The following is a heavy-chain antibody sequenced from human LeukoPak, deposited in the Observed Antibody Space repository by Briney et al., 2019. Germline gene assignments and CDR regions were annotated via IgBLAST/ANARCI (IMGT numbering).Heavy chain of an antibody. CDR3: AHSSMITFGGVIGTNFDY. Sequence: SGPTLVKPTQTLTLTCTFSGFSLSTSGVGVGWIRQPPGKALEWLALIYWDDDKRYSPSLKSRLTITKDTSKNQVVLTMTNMDPVDTATYYCAHSSMITFGGVIGTNFDYWGQGTLVTVSS. J-gene: IGHJ4*02. CDR2: IYWDDDK. CDR1: GFSLSTSGVG. D-gene: IGHD3-16*02. V-gene: IGHV2-5*02.